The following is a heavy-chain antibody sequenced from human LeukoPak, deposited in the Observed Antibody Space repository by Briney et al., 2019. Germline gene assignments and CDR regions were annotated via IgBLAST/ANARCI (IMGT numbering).Heavy chain of an antibody. Sequence: SETLSLTCTVSGYSISSGYYWGWIRQPPGKGLEWIGSIYHSGSTYYNPSLKSRVTISVDTSKNQFSLKLSSVTAADTAVYYCARDILTGYYGRIGAFDIWGQGTMATVSS. CDR2: IYHSGST. V-gene: IGHV4-38-2*02. J-gene: IGHJ3*02. CDR3: ARDILTGYYGRIGAFDI. D-gene: IGHD3-9*01. CDR1: GYSISSGYY.